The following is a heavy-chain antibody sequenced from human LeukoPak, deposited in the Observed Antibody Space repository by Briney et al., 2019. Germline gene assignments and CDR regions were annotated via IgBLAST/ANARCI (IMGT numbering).Heavy chain of an antibody. CDR1: GFTFSNFW. V-gene: IGHV3-7*01. Sequence: PGGSLRLSCAASGFTFSNFWMHWVRQAPRKGLERVADINGDGSHSYCVDSVKGRFTLSRDNAKNTVYLQMNSLRAEDTAAYYCATDDKYAPSSWGQGTLVTVSS. D-gene: IGHD2-2*01. J-gene: IGHJ5*02. CDR3: ATDDKYAPSS. CDR2: INGDGSHS.